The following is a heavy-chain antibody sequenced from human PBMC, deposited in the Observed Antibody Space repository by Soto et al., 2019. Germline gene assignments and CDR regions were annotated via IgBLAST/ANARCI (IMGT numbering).Heavy chain of an antibody. V-gene: IGHV1-69*01. CDR1: GGTFSSYA. D-gene: IGHD6-6*01. CDR2: IIPIFGTA. Sequence: VQLVQSGAEVKKPGSSVKVSCKASGGTFSSYAISWVRQAPGQGLEWMGGIIPIFGTANYAQKFQGRVTITADESTSTAYMELSSLRSEDTAGYYCARGAYSSSSSVRDQARFDPWGQGTLVTVSS. CDR3: ARGAYSSSSSVRDQARFDP. J-gene: IGHJ5*02.